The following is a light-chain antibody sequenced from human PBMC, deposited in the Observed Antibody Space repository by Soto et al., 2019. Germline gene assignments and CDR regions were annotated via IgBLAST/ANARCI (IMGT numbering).Light chain of an antibody. V-gene: IGLV2-8*01. J-gene: IGLJ2*01. CDR2: EVS. Sequence: QSALTQPPSASGSPGQSVTISCTGTSSDVGGYNYVSWYQQYPGKAPKLMIYEVSKGPSGVPDRFSGSKSGNTASLTVSGLQAEDEADYYRSSYAGSNTFIFGGGTKLTVL. CDR3: SSYAGSNTFI. CDR1: SSDVGGYNY.